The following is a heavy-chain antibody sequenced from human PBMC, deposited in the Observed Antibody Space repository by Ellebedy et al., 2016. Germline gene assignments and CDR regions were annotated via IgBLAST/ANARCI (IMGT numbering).Heavy chain of an antibody. D-gene: IGHD1-26*01. Sequence: SETLSLTCTVSGGSVSSGSYYWSWIRQPPGKGLEWIGNIYYSGSTNYNPSLKSRVTISLDTSKHQFALKVNSVTAADTAVYYSARVWRELLDYWGQGALVSVSS. V-gene: IGHV4-61*01. CDR3: ARVWRELLDY. CDR2: IYYSGST. J-gene: IGHJ4*02. CDR1: GGSVSSGSYY.